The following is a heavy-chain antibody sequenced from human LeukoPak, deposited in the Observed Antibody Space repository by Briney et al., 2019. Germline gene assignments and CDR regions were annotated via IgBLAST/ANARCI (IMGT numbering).Heavy chain of an antibody. CDR3: AKGKRGTWYFDY. V-gene: IGHV3-30*04. D-gene: IGHD3-16*01. CDR2: ISYDGSSK. CDR1: GFTFSSYA. J-gene: IGHJ4*02. Sequence: GRSLRLSCAASGFTFSSYAMHWVRQAPGKGLEWVAVISYDGSSKYYADSVKGRFTISRDNSKNTLYLQMYSLRAEDTAVYYCAKGKRGTWYFDYWGQGTLVTVSS.